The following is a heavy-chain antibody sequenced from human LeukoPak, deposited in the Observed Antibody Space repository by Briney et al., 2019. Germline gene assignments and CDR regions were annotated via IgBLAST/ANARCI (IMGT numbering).Heavy chain of an antibody. CDR3: ARAGYCSAAGCRLWAY. CDR2: VNTNTGNP. CDR1: GYTFTSYA. J-gene: IGHJ4*02. Sequence: ASVKVSCKASGYTFTSYAMNWVRQAPGQGLEWMGWVNTNTGNPTYAHGFTGRFVFSLDTSVSTAYLQISSLKPEDTAVYYCARAGYCSAAGCRLWAYWGQGTLVTVSS. D-gene: IGHD2-15*01. V-gene: IGHV7-4-1*02.